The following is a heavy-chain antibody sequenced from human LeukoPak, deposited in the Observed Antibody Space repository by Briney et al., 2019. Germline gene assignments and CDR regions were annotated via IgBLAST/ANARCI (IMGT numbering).Heavy chain of an antibody. Sequence: GGSLRLSCVASGFTFSNYWMSWVRQAPGKGLEWVANIKQDGSEKYYVDSVKGRFTISRYNSKSTLYLQMNSLRAEDTAVYYCAKDGVRSSDYYYYMDVWGKGTTVTVSS. CDR1: GFTFSNYW. CDR3: AKDGVRSSDYYYYMDV. J-gene: IGHJ6*03. V-gene: IGHV3-7*03. D-gene: IGHD3-3*01. CDR2: IKQDGSEK.